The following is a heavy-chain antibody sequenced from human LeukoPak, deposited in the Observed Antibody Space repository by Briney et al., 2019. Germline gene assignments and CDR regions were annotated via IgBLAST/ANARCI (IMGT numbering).Heavy chain of an antibody. CDR1: GYTFTSYY. D-gene: IGHD3-16*01. Sequence: ASVKVSCKASGYTFTSYYMHWVRQAPGQGLEWMGIINPSGGSTSYAQKFQGRVTMTRDTSTSTVYTELSSLRSEDTAVYYCARDPPDYIAFDIWGQGTMVTVSS. J-gene: IGHJ3*02. CDR3: ARDPPDYIAFDI. CDR2: INPSGGST. V-gene: IGHV1-46*01.